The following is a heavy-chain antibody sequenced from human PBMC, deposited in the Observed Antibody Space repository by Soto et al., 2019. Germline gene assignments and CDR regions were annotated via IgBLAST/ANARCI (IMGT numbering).Heavy chain of an antibody. CDR1: GGYICSGGYY. J-gene: IGHJ6*03. CDR3: ARNPLVATKKTGRYYYYYYLDV. D-gene: IGHD5-12*01. CDR2: IYYSGST. V-gene: IGHV4-61*08. Sequence: PSETLSLTCTVSGGYICSGGYYWSCIRQHPGKGLEWIGYIYYSGSTNYNPSLKSRVTISVDTSKNQFSLKLSSVTAADTAVYYCARNPLVATKKTGRYYYYYYLDVWGKGTTVTLSS.